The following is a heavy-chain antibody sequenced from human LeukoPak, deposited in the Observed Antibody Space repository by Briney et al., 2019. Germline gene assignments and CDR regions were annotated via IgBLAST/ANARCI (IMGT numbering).Heavy chain of an antibody. CDR2: ISSSSSTI. J-gene: IGHJ6*03. CDR3: ARGPVAGTPYYYYYYMDV. Sequence: GGSLRLSCAASGFTFSSYSMNWVRQAPGKGLEWVSYISSSSSTIYYADSVKGRFTISRDNAKNSLYLQMNSLRAEDTAVYYCARGPVAGTPYYYYYYMDVWGKGTTVTVSS. D-gene: IGHD6-19*01. V-gene: IGHV3-48*01. CDR1: GFTFSSYS.